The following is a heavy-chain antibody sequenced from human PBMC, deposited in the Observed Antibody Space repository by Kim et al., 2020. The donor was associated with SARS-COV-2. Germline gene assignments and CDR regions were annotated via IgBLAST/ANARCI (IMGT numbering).Heavy chain of an antibody. V-gene: IGHV3-23*01. Sequence: GGSLRLSCVASGFAFGDSAMDWFRQAPGKGLECISAIIASSVDIYYADSVKGRFTVSRDNSKNTLYLQMNNLRAEETAIYYCAKDAIKVWSGPWGPGTLV. J-gene: IGHJ5*02. CDR3: AKDAIKVWSGP. CDR2: IIASSVDI. D-gene: IGHD2-2*02. CDR1: GFAFGDSA.